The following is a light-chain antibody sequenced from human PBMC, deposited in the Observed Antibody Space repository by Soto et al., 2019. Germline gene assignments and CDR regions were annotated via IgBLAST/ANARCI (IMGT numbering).Light chain of an antibody. J-gene: IGKJ2*01. CDR2: DAS. Sequence: DIQMTQSPSSLSASVGDRVTITCQASQDISNYLKWYQQNPGKAPKLLIYDASNLETGVPSRFSGSGSGTDFTFTISSMQPEDIATYYCQQYDNLPYTFGQGTKLEIK. V-gene: IGKV1-33*01. CDR1: QDISNY. CDR3: QQYDNLPYT.